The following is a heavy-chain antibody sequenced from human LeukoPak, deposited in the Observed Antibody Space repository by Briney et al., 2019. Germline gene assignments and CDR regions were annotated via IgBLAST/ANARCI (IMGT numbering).Heavy chain of an antibody. Sequence: PGGSLRLSCAASGFTVSSNYMSWVRQAPGKGLEWVSVIYSGGSTYYADSVKGRFTISRDNSKNTLYLQMNSLRAEDTAVYYCARSMVRGRGDWFDPWGQGTLVTVSS. J-gene: IGHJ5*02. CDR1: GFTVSSNY. CDR2: IYSGGST. D-gene: IGHD3-10*01. V-gene: IGHV3-53*01. CDR3: ARSMVRGRGDWFDP.